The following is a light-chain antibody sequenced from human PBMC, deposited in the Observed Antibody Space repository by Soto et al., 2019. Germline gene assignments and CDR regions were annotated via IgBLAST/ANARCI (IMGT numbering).Light chain of an antibody. CDR1: NSDIGSYDF. CDR2: EVR. CDR3: CSYAGTSALV. Sequence: QSALTQPASVSGSPGQTITIPCTGTNSDIGSYDFVSWYLQHPGKPPKLMIYEVRKRTSGLSNRFYGSKSGNTASLTISGLQAEDGADYYCCSYAGTSALVFGGGTQLTVL. V-gene: IGLV2-23*02. J-gene: IGLJ2*01.